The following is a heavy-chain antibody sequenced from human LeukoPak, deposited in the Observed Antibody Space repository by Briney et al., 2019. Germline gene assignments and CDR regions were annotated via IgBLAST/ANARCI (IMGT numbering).Heavy chain of an antibody. CDR2: IIPIFGTA. CDR1: GGTFSSYA. V-gene: IGHV1-69*05. J-gene: IGHJ4*02. D-gene: IGHD3-10*01. Sequence: ASVKVSCKASGGTFSSYAISWVRQAPGQGLEWMGGIIPIFGTANYAQKFQGRVTMTTDTSTSTAYMELRSLRSDDTAVYYCARDLRSYYYGSGSPKGYWGQGTLVTVSS. CDR3: ARDLRSYYYGSGSPKGY.